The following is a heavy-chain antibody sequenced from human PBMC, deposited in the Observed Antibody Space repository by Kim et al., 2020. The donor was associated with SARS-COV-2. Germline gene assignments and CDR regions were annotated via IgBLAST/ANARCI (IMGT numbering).Heavy chain of an antibody. CDR2: INRDGSTT. CDR1: GFTFSSSW. J-gene: IGHJ4*02. D-gene: IGHD6-13*01. Sequence: GGSLRLSCAASGFTFSSSWMHWVRQAPGKGLVWVSRINRDGSTTNYADSVKGRFTISRDNAKNTLYLQMNSLRAEDTAVYYCAKGLTANGNVFDYWGQGT. CDR3: AKGLTANGNVFDY. V-gene: IGHV3-74*01.